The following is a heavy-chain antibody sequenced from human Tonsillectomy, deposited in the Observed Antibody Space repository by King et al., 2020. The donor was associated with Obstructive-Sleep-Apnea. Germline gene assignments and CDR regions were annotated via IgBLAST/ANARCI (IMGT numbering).Heavy chain of an antibody. V-gene: IGHV3-30*04. D-gene: IGHD2-8*02. CDR2: ISYDGNNN. CDR1: GFIFSSYA. J-gene: IGHJ4*02. Sequence: VQLVESGGGVVQPGRSLRLSCAASGFIFSSYAMHWVRQAPGKGLEWVAIISYDGNNNYYADSVKGRFTISRDNSKNTLYLQMNSLRVEDTAVYYCARGTGGCNIVLVVTDALDHWGQGTRVTVSS. CDR3: ARGTGGCNIVLVVTDALDH.